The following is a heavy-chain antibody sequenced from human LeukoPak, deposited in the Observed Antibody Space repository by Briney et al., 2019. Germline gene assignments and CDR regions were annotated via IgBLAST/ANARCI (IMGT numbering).Heavy chain of an antibody. Sequence: PSETLSLTCAVYGGSFSGYYWSWIRQPPGKGLEWIGEINHSGSTNYNPSLKSRVTISVDTSKNQFSLKLSSVTAADTAVYYCVSGYLTDGDLRYWGQGTLVTVSS. J-gene: IGHJ4*02. D-gene: IGHD2-21*01. CDR3: VSGYLTDGDLRY. CDR2: INHSGST. V-gene: IGHV4-34*01. CDR1: GGSFSGYY.